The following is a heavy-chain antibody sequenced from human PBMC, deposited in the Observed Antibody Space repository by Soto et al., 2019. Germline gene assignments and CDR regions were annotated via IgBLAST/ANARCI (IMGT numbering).Heavy chain of an antibody. CDR1: GSSIGSSNYY. Sequence: PSETLSLTCTVAGSSIGSSNYYWGWIRRPPGKGLEWIGNIYYGGSTYYNPSLRSRVTISVDTSKNQFSLKLSSVTAADTSVYYCARRSGVSFDYWGQGTLVTVS. D-gene: IGHD3-10*01. V-gene: IGHV4-39*01. CDR2: IYYGGST. CDR3: ARRSGVSFDY. J-gene: IGHJ4*02.